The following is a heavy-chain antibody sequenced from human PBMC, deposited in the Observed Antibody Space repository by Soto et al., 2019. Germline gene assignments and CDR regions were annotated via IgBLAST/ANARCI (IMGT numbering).Heavy chain of an antibody. D-gene: IGHD1-1*01. V-gene: IGHV4-34*01. Sequence: QVQLQQWGAGLVKPSETLSLSCAVYGQSFSGHSWAWIRQPPGKGLEWIGEINESGSTYYNPSLKSRVTISTDTSKNQFSLKLSSVSAADTAAYFCARGSGIVALPGELEDVKHDYWGQGTLVNVSS. CDR1: GQSFSGHS. CDR2: INESGST. J-gene: IGHJ4*02. CDR3: ARGSGIVALPGELEDVKHDY.